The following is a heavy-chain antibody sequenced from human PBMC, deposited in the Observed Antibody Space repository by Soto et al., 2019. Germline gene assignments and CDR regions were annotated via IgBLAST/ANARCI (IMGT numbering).Heavy chain of an antibody. V-gene: IGHV1-46*01. J-gene: IGHJ1*01. CDR2: INPSGGST. Sequence: ASVKVSCKASGYTFTSYYMHWVRQAPGQGLEWMGIINPSGGSTSYAQKFQGRVTMTRDTSTSTVYMELSSLRSEDTAVYYCARGIRREAAPPNADYFQHWSQGTLVTVSA. CDR3: ARGIRREAAPPNADYFQH. D-gene: IGHD6-13*01. CDR1: GYTFTSYY.